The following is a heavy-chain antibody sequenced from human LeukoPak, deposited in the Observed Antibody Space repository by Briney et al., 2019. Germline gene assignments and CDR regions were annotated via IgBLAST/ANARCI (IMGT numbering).Heavy chain of an antibody. CDR2: ISSDGNNK. Sequence: GGSLRLSCAASGFTFSSYVMHWVRQAPGKGLEWVAVISSDGNNKYYADSVKGRFTISRDNSKNTLYLQMNSLRGEDTAVYYCARDVGSSWYKCSDYWGQGTLVTVSS. J-gene: IGHJ4*02. CDR1: GFTFSSYV. V-gene: IGHV3-30-3*01. D-gene: IGHD6-13*01. CDR3: ARDVGSSWYKCSDY.